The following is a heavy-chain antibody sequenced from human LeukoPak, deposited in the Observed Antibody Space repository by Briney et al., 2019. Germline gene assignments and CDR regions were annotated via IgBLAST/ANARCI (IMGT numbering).Heavy chain of an antibody. J-gene: IGHJ3*02. Sequence: SETLSLTCTVSGGPISSYYWSWIREPAGKGLEWVGRIYNSGSNNYNPSLKSRVTMSVDTSKNQFSLKLSSVTAADTAVYYCASRSGSYPEGAFDIWGQGTMVTVSS. CDR3: ASRSGSYPEGAFDI. CDR1: GGPISSYY. D-gene: IGHD1-26*01. CDR2: IYNSGSN. V-gene: IGHV4-4*07.